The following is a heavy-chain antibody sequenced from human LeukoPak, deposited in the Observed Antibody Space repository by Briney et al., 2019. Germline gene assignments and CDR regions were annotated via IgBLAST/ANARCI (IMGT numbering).Heavy chain of an antibody. Sequence: GESLKISCKGSGYSFTSYWIGWVRQVPGKGLEWMGINYPGDSDTRYSPSFQGQVTMSADKSISTAYLQWSSLKASDTAMYYCARQVPGCSGGSCYSGWFDPWGQGTLVTVSS. CDR3: ARQVPGCSGGSCYSGWFDP. D-gene: IGHD2-15*01. V-gene: IGHV5-51*01. J-gene: IGHJ5*02. CDR2: NYPGDSDT. CDR1: GYSFTSYW.